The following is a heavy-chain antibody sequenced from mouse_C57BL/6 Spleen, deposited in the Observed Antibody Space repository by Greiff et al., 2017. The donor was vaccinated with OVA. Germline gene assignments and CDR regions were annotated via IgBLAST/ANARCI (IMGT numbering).Heavy chain of an antibody. Sequence: DVKLVESGAELVRPGASVKLSCTASGFNIKDDYMHWVKQRPEQGLEWIGWIDPENGDTDYASKFQGKATITADTSSNTAYLQLSSLTSEDTAVYYCTDYGSSDWYFDVWGTGTTVTVSS. CDR1: GFNIKDDY. D-gene: IGHD1-1*01. CDR3: TDYGSSDWYFDV. J-gene: IGHJ1*03. V-gene: IGHV14-4*01. CDR2: IDPENGDT.